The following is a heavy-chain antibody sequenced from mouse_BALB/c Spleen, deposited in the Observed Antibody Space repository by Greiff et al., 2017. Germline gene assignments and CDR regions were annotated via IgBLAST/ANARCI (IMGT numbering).Heavy chain of an antibody. V-gene: IGHV3-6*02. CDR2: ISYDGSN. Sequence: VQLQQSGPGLVKPSQSLSLTCSVTGYSITSGYYWNWIRQFPGNKLEWMGYISYDGSNNYNPSLKNRISITRDTSKNQFFLKLNSVTTEDTATYYCARDYDYDGDAMDYWGQGTSVTVSS. CDR1: GYSITSGYY. CDR3: ARDYDYDGDAMDY. J-gene: IGHJ4*01. D-gene: IGHD2-4*01.